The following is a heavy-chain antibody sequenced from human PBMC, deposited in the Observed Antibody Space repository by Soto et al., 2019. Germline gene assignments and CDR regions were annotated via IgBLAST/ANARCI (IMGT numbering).Heavy chain of an antibody. CDR3: AKDRQPHTTMALNWFDP. D-gene: IGHD5-18*01. CDR1: GDTISTGGYT. CDR2: TYHSGNP. J-gene: IGHJ5*02. V-gene: IGHV4-30-2*01. Sequence: KPSETLSLTCDVSGDTISTGGYTWAWIRQPPGKALEWIGHTYHSGNPYYNPSLKSRVIISVDRSKNQFSLKVRSVTAADTAVYYCAKDRQPHTTMALNWFDPWGQGTLVTVSS.